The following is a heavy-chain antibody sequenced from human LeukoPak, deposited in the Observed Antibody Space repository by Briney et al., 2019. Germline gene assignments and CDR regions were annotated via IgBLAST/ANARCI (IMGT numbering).Heavy chain of an antibody. Sequence: PGGSLRLSCATSGFTFSSYWMSWVRQAPGKGLEWVANIKQDGSEKYYVDSVKGRFTISRDNAKNSLYLQMNSLRAEDTAVYYCARGGGSYMSDAFDIWGQGTMVTVSS. CDR1: GFTFSSYW. CDR3: ARGGGSYMSDAFDI. CDR2: IKQDGSEK. J-gene: IGHJ3*02. V-gene: IGHV3-7*01. D-gene: IGHD1-26*01.